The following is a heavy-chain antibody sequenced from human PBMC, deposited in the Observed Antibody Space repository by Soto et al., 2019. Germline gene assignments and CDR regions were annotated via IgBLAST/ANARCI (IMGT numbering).Heavy chain of an antibody. J-gene: IGHJ4*02. CDR1: GFTFSSYW. CDR2: IKQDGSEK. CDR3: ARGYCGGGSCYSSSPLDY. D-gene: IGHD2-15*01. Sequence: GGSLRLSCGASGFTFSSYWMSWVRQAPGKGLERVANIKQDGSEKYYVDSVKGRFTISRDNAKNSLYLQMNSLRAEDTAVYYCARGYCGGGSCYSSSPLDYWGKGTLVTVSS. V-gene: IGHV3-7*01.